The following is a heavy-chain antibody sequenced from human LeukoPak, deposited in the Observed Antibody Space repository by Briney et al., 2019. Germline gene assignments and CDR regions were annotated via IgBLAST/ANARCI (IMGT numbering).Heavy chain of an antibody. CDR2: FIPFFVAA. CDR3: ARESTPMIVFDY. CDR1: GATFTTYV. D-gene: IGHD3-22*01. Sequence: APVRVSCTPFGATFTTYVISWVRRSPGQGLGGLGGFIPFFVAANPSTKFQVRVTITTDESTSTAYMELSSLRSEDTAVYYCARESTPMIVFDYWGQGTLVTVSS. J-gene: IGHJ4*02. V-gene: IGHV1-69*05.